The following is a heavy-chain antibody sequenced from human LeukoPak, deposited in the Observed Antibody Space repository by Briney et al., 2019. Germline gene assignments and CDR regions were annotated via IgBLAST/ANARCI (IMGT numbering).Heavy chain of an antibody. CDR3: ARPASTSFYDPFDY. V-gene: IGHV4-38-2*01. CDR1: GYSISSGYY. J-gene: IGHJ4*01. Sequence: SETLSLTCGVSGYSISSGYYWGWIRQSPGKGLEWIGSIYHSGSTYYNPSLKSRVTISVDTSKNQFSLRLSSVIAADTAVYYCARPASTSFYDPFDYCGHGILVTVSS. CDR2: IYHSGST. D-gene: IGHD2-2*01.